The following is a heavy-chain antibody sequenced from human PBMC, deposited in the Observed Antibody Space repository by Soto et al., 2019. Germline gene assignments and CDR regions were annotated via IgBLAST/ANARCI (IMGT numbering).Heavy chain of an antibody. D-gene: IGHD5-18*01. Sequence: SETLSLTCTVSGGSISSYYWSLIRQPAGKGLEWIGRIYTSGSTNYNPSLRSRVTMSVDTSKNQFSLKLSSVTAADTAVYYCARDQGYSYGLWYFDYWGQGTLVTVSS. CDR1: GGSISSYY. CDR3: ARDQGYSYGLWYFDY. V-gene: IGHV4-4*07. CDR2: IYTSGST. J-gene: IGHJ4*02.